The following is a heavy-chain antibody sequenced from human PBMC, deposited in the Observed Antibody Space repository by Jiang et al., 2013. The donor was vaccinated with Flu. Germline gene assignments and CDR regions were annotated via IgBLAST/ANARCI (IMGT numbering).Heavy chain of an antibody. J-gene: IGHJ3*02. Sequence: PGLVKPSQTLSLTCTVSGGSISSGDYYWSWIRQPPGKGLEWIGYIYYSGSTYYNPSLKSRVTISVDTSKNQFSLKLSSVTAADTAVYYCARSRPSIGELHAFDIWGQGTMVTVSS. CDR2: IYYSGST. CDR3: ARSRPSIGELHAFDI. V-gene: IGHV4-30-4*01. D-gene: IGHD1-26*01. CDR1: GGSISSGDYY.